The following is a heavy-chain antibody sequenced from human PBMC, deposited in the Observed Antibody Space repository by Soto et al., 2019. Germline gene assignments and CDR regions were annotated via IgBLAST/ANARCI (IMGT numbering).Heavy chain of an antibody. Sequence: PEVSLRLSGAACRCSFSNYALSWVRQAPGKGLEWVSGIRGSGGWTSYADSVKGRFTIPRDNSKNTLYLQMSSLRAEDTAVYYCAKDRASSWEGPSWGQGTLVTVSS. V-gene: IGHV3-23*01. CDR3: AKDRASSWEGPS. J-gene: IGHJ4*02. D-gene: IGHD6-13*01. CDR1: RCSFSNYA. CDR2: IRGSGGWT.